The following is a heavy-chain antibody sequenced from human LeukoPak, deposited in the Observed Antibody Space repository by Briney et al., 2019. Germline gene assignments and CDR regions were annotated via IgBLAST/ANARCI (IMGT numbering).Heavy chain of an antibody. V-gene: IGHV3-73*01. D-gene: IGHD5-18*01. CDR2: IRSKANNYAT. J-gene: IGHJ4*02. CDR3: TRHGRYSNGYQAFDY. CDR1: GFTFSGSA. Sequence: GGSLKLSCAASGFTFSGSAMHWVRQASGKGLEWVGRIRSKANNYATEYAAPVKGRFTISRDDTENTAYLQMNSLKTEDTAVYYCTRHGRYSNGYQAFDYWGQGILVIVSS.